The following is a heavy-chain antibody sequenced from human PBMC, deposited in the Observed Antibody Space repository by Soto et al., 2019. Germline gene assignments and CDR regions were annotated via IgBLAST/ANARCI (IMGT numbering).Heavy chain of an antibody. CDR3: AKDTYYYSSSGYYVFDS. J-gene: IGHJ4*02. Sequence: ASVKVSCKASGYTFTSYAMHWVRQAPGQRLEWMGWINAGNGNTKYPQKFQGRVTITRDTSASTAYMELSSLRSEDTAVYYCAKDTYYYSSSGYYVFDSWGQGTLVTVSS. D-gene: IGHD3-22*01. V-gene: IGHV1-3*01. CDR2: INAGNGNT. CDR1: GYTFTSYA.